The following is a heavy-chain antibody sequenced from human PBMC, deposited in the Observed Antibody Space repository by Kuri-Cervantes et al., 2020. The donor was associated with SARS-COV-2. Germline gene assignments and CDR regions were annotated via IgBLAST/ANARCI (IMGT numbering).Heavy chain of an antibody. D-gene: IGHD4-23*01. J-gene: IGHJ3*02. CDR2: LYIGGST. CDR1: GFTVSSNF. V-gene: IGHV3-66*02. Sequence: GESLKISCAASGFTVSSNFMSWVRQAPGKGLECVSVLYIGGSTYYADSVKGRFTISRDNSKNTLYLQMNSLRAEDTAVYYCAREGLGYGGTDAFDIWGQGTMVTVSS. CDR3: AREGLGYGGTDAFDI.